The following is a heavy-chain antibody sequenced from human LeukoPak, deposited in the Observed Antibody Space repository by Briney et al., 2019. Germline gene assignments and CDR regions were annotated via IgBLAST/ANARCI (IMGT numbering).Heavy chain of an antibody. CDR1: GGSISSSNW. J-gene: IGHJ3*02. CDR3: AKRLGLGYCSGGSCPDAFDI. CDR2: IYRSGST. Sequence: SETLSLTCAVSGGSISSSNWWSWVRQPPGKGLEWIGEIYRSGSTNYNPSLKSRVTISVDKSKNQFSLKLSSVTAADTAVYYCAKRLGLGYCSGGSCPDAFDIWGQGTMVTVSS. D-gene: IGHD2-15*01. V-gene: IGHV4-4*02.